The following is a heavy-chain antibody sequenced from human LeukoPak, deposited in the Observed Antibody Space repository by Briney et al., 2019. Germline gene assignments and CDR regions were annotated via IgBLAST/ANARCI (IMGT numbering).Heavy chain of an antibody. CDR2: INPSGGST. CDR1: GYTFTSYY. CDR3: ARGPPGDCSGGSCYRVWFDP. V-gene: IGHV1-46*01. J-gene: IGHJ5*02. Sequence: ASVKVSCKASGYTFTSYYMHWVRQAPGQGLEWMGIINPSGGSTSYAQKFQGRVTMTRDTSTSTVYMELSSLRSEDTAVYYCARGPPGDCSGGSCYRVWFDPWGQGTLVTVSS. D-gene: IGHD2-15*01.